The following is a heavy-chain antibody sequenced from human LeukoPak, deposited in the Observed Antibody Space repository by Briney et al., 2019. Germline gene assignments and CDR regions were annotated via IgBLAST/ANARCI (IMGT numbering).Heavy chain of an antibody. V-gene: IGHV3-21*01. CDR2: ISSSSSYI. CDR3: ARDGRFGESYMDV. J-gene: IGHJ6*03. CDR1: GFTLSSYS. Sequence: GGSLRLSCAASGFTLSSYSMNWVRQAPGKGLEWVSSISSSSSYIYYADSVKGRFTISRDNAKNSLYLQMNSLRAEDTAVYYCARDGRFGESYMDVWGKGTTVTISS. D-gene: IGHD3-10*01.